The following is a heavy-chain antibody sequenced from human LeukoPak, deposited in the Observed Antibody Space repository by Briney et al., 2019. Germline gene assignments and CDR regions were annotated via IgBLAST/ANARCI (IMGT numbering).Heavy chain of an antibody. Sequence: GGSLRLSCAASGFIFRNYAMSWVRQAPGKGLEWVSAITGSGDTTYYADSVKGRFTISRDNSKNTLYVEMNTLRAEDTAVYYCAKWGDYDILTCYYVSDFWGQGTLVTVSS. CDR1: GFIFRNYA. J-gene: IGHJ4*02. CDR2: ITGSGDTT. V-gene: IGHV3-23*01. CDR3: AKWGDYDILTCYYVSDF. D-gene: IGHD3-9*01.